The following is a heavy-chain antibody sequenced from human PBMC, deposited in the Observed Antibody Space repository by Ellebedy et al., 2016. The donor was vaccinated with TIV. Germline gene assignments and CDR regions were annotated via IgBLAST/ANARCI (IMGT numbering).Heavy chain of an antibody. J-gene: IGHJ5*02. Sequence: GESLKISCKGSGYIFTSYWIGWVRQMPGKGLEWMGNIPPGDSDTRYSPSFQGQVTISADKSISTAYLQWSSLKASDTAMYYCARTDITGTTVRWFAPWGQGTLVTVSS. V-gene: IGHV5-51*01. CDR1: GYIFTSYW. CDR3: ARTDITGTTVRWFAP. CDR2: IPPGDSDT. D-gene: IGHD1-7*01.